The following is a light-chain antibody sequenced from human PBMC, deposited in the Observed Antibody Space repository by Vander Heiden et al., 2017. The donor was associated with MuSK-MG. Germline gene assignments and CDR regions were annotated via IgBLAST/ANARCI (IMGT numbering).Light chain of an antibody. CDR1: QSVSSY. Sequence: IVLTQSPATLSLSPGVRATLSCRASQSVSSYLAWYQQQPGQAPRLLIYVTSNSATGSPARFSGSGSGTDFTLTISSLEPEDVAVYYCQQRSDWPRYTFGQGTKLEIK. CDR3: QQRSDWPRYT. V-gene: IGKV3-11*01. J-gene: IGKJ2*01. CDR2: VTS.